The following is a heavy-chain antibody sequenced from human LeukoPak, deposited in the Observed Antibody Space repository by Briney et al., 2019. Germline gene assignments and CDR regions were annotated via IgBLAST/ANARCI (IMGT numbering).Heavy chain of an antibody. CDR2: ISSSGSTK. CDR3: ATVAGDCSGGRCYLLRFDY. CDR1: GFTFSRYT. D-gene: IGHD2-15*01. V-gene: IGHV3-48*04. J-gene: IGHJ4*02. Sequence: GGSLRLSCAASGFTFSRYTMNWVRQTPGKGLEWVSYISSSGSTKYYADSVKGRFTISRDNAKNSLYLQMNSLRGDDTAVYYCATVAGDCSGGRCYLLRFDYWGQGTLVTVSS.